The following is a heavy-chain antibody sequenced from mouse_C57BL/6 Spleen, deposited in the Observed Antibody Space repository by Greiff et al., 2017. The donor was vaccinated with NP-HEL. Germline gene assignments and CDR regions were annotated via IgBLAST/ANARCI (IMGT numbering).Heavy chain of an antibody. CDR1: GYSFTGYF. CDR2: INPYNGDT. CDR3: ARWGDYEDYAMDY. V-gene: IGHV1-20*01. Sequence: VQLQQSGPELVKPGDSVKISCKASGYSFTGYFMNWVMQSHGKSLEWIGRINPYNGDTFYNQKFKGKATLTVDKSSSTAHMELRSLTSEDSAVYYCARWGDYEDYAMDYWGQGTSVTVSS. J-gene: IGHJ4*01. D-gene: IGHD2-4*01.